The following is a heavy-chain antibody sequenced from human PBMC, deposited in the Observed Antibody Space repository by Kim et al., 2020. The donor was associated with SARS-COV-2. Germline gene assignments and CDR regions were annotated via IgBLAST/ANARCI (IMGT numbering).Heavy chain of an antibody. D-gene: IGHD1-7*01. Sequence: SETLSLTCTVSGGSISIYYWSWVRQSPGKGLEWLGYIYNSGSTTYNPSLKTRVTISVVTSRNQFSLKLNSVTAADTAVYYCWRDRELNYWGQGILVTVFS. CDR1: GGSISIYY. V-gene: IGHV4-59*01. CDR3: WRDRELNY. CDR2: IYNSGST. J-gene: IGHJ1*01.